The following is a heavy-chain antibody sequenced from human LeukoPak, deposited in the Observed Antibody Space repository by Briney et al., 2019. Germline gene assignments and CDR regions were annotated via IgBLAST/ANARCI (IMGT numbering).Heavy chain of an antibody. CDR1: GYTFINYW. CDR3: AKSSSTWPPVYYFDC. V-gene: IGHV5-51*01. CDR2: IYPGDPDT. J-gene: IGHJ4*02. D-gene: IGHD6-13*01. Sequence: GESLKISCKGSGYTFINYWIGWVRQMPGKGLEWMGIIYPGDPDTRYSPSFQGQVTISADKSISTAYLQWSSLKASDSAIYYCAKSSSTWPPVYYFDCWGQGTLVTVSS.